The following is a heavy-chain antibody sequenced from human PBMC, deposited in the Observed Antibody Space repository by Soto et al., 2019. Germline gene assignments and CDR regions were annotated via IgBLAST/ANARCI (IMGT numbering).Heavy chain of an antibody. V-gene: IGHV1-69*13. CDR3: ARVFRGYSSGWTISYFAY. CDR1: GGTFSSYA. D-gene: IGHD6-19*01. Sequence: SVKVSCKASGGTFSSYAISWVRQAPGQGLEWMGGIIPIFGTANYAQKFQGRVTITADESTSTAYMELSSLRSEVTAVYYCARVFRGYSSGWTISYFAYWGQGTQVTVSS. J-gene: IGHJ4*02. CDR2: IIPIFGTA.